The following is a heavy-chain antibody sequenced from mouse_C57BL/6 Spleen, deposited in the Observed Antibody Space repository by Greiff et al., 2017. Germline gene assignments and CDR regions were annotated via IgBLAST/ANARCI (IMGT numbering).Heavy chain of an antibody. CDR2: ISYDGSN. Sequence: EVQLQESGPGLVKPSQSLSLTCSVTGYSITSGYYWNWIRQFPGNKLEWMGYISYDGSNNYNPSLKNRISITRDTSKNQFFLKLNSVTTEDTATYYCAREDGNYPTFDVWGTGTTVTVSS. J-gene: IGHJ1*03. CDR3: AREDGNYPTFDV. D-gene: IGHD2-1*01. V-gene: IGHV3-6*01. CDR1: GYSITSGYY.